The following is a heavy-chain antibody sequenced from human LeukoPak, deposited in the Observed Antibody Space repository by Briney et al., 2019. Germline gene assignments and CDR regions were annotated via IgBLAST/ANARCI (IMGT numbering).Heavy chain of an antibody. CDR2: INHSGST. CDR1: GGSFSGYY. Sequence: KASETLSLTCAVYGGSFSGYYWSWIRQPPGKGLEWIGEINHSGSTNYNPSLKSRVTISVDTSKNQFSLKLSSVTAADTAVYYCARVIAAAGTDVGVAFDIWGQGTMVTVSS. CDR3: ARVIAAAGTDVGVAFDI. J-gene: IGHJ3*02. V-gene: IGHV4-34*01. D-gene: IGHD6-13*01.